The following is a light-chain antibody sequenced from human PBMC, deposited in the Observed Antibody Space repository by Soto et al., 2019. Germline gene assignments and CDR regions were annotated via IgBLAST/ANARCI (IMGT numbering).Light chain of an antibody. CDR1: SSDVGGYNS. CDR2: NVS. CDR3: SSYTTSSTYV. Sequence: QSVLTQPASVSGSPGQSITISCTGTSSDVGGYNSVSWYQHHPGKAPKLMIYNVSNRPSWVSSRFSGSKSGNTASLTISGLQAEDEADYYCSSYTTSSTYVFATGTKVTVL. V-gene: IGLV2-14*03. J-gene: IGLJ1*01.